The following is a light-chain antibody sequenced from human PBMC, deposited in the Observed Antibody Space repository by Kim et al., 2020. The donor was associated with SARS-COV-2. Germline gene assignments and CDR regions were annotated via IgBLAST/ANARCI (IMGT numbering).Light chain of an antibody. CDR2: DVS. V-gene: IGLV2-14*03. J-gene: IGLJ1*01. CDR3: SSWAGSSTRYV. Sequence: QSVLTQPASVSGSPGQSITISCTGTSSDVGGYNYVSWYQQHPGKAPKVMIYDVSNRPSGVSDRFSGSKSGNTASLTISGLQAEDEADYYCSSWAGSSTRYVFGTGTKVTVL. CDR1: SSDVGGYNY.